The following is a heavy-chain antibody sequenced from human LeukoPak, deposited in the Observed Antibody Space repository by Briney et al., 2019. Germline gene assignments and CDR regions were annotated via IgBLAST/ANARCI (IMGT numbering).Heavy chain of an antibody. CDR3: ARDRGYYYDSSGYYPWGYFDY. J-gene: IGHJ4*02. V-gene: IGHV3-23*01. CDR2: ISGSGGST. Sequence: GGSLRLSCAASGFTFSSYAMSWVRQAPGKRLEWVSAISGSGGSTYYADSVKGRFTISRDNAKNTLYLQMNSLRAEDTAVYYCARDRGYYYDSSGYYPWGYFDYWGQGTLVTVSS. D-gene: IGHD3-22*01. CDR1: GFTFSSYA.